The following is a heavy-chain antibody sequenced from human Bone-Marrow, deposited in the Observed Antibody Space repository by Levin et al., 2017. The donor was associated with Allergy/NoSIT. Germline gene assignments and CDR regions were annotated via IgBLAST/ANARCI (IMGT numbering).Heavy chain of an antibody. CDR1: GLNFGDYA. CDR3: VAGTSGDFDY. Sequence: GGSLRLSCTASGLNFGDYAMSWFRQAPGKGLEWVGFIRNKAYGGTTEYAASVKGRFTISRDDSKSVAYLQMNSLKTEDTAVYYSVAGTSGDFDYWGLGTLVTVSS. CDR2: IRNKAYGGTT. V-gene: IGHV3-49*03. D-gene: IGHD6-19*01. J-gene: IGHJ4*02.